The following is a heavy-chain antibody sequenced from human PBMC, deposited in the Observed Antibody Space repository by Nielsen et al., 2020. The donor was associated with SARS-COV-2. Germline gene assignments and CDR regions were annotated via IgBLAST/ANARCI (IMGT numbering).Heavy chain of an antibody. CDR1: GFTFSNYW. J-gene: IGHJ4*02. V-gene: IGHV3-74*01. Sequence: GESLRLSCAASGFTFSNYWMHWVRQVPGKGLVWVSRINADGSSTSYADYVKGRFTISRDNAKNSLYLQMNSLRTEDTAVYYCATSGYSSGWIFWGQGTLVTVSS. CDR2: INADGSST. CDR3: ATSGYSSGWIF. D-gene: IGHD6-19*01.